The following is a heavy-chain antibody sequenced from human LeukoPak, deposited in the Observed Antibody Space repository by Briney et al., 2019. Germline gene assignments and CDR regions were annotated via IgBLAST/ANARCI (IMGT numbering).Heavy chain of an antibody. D-gene: IGHD1-26*01. CDR2: ISWNSGSI. CDR1: GFTFDDYA. CDR3: AKGSTGSFLTDY. V-gene: IGHV3-9*01. J-gene: IGHJ4*02. Sequence: GGSLRLSCAASGFTFDDYAMHWIRQAPGKGLEWVSGISWNSGSIGYADSVKGRFTISRDNAKKSLFLQMNSLRAEDTALYYCAKGSTGSFLTDYWGQGTLVTVSS.